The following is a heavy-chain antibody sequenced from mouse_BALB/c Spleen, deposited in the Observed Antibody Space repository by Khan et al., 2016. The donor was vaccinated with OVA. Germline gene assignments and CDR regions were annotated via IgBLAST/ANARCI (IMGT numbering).Heavy chain of an antibody. D-gene: IGHD2-9*01. Sequence: VKLLESGAELMRPGASVKISCKTSGYTFSSNWIEWVKQRPGHGLEWIGEILPGSGTTNYNAKLTGKATFTADTSSNAAYMQLSSLTSEDSAVYYWASAYYGYYDTMDYWGQGTSVTVSS. V-gene: IGHV1-9*01. CDR3: ASAYYGYYDTMDY. J-gene: IGHJ4*01. CDR1: GYTFSSNW. CDR2: ILPGSGTT.